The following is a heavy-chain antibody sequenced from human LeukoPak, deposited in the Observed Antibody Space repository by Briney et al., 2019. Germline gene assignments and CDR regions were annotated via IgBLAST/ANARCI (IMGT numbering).Heavy chain of an antibody. Sequence: PGGSLRLSCAASGFTFSAFGMDWVRQAPGKGLEWVSYISSSATIIYYADSVKDRFTISRDSAKSSLYLQMNSLGDEDTAVYYCAREPYDYIWGSYRYADYWGQGTLVTVSS. CDR1: GFTFSAFG. J-gene: IGHJ4*02. CDR3: AREPYDYIWGSYRYADY. D-gene: IGHD3-16*02. CDR2: ISSSATII. V-gene: IGHV3-48*02.